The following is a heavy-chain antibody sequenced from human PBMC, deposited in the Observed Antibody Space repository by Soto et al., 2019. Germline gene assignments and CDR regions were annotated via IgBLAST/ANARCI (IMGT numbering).Heavy chain of an antibody. V-gene: IGHV4-59*01. CDR1: GGSISSYY. J-gene: IGHJ6*02. CDR3: ARDQGSSDYYYYYGMDV. D-gene: IGHD2-2*01. Sequence: QVQLQESGPGLVKPSETLSLTCTVSGGSISSYYWSWIWQPPGKGLEWIGYIYYSGSTNYNPSLKSRVTISVDTSKNQFSLKLSSVTAADTAVYYCARDQGSSDYYYYYGMDVWGQGTTVTVSS. CDR2: IYYSGST.